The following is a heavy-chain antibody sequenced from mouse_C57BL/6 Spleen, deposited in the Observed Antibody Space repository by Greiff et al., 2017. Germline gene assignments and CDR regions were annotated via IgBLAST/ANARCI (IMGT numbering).Heavy chain of an antibody. CDR2: IHPNSGST. Sequence: QVHVKQPGAELVKPGASVKLSCKASGYTFTSYWMHWVKQRPGQGLEWIGMIHPNSGSTNYNEKFKSKATLTVDKSSSTAYMQHSSLTSEDSAVYYCARRDDYEYYYDYWGQGTTLTVSS. V-gene: IGHV1-64*01. J-gene: IGHJ2*01. CDR3: ARRDDYEYYYDY. CDR1: GYTFTSYW. D-gene: IGHD2-4*01.